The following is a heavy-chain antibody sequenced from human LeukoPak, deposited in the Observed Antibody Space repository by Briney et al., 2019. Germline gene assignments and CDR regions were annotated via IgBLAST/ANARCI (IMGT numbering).Heavy chain of an antibody. D-gene: IGHD6-6*01. CDR3: ARDSSSSGYYYYYMDV. CDR2: IYYSGST. Sequence: SETLSLTCTVSGGSISSYYWSWIRQPPGKGLEWIGYIYYSGSTNYNPSLKSRVTISVDTSKNQFSLKLSSVTAEDTAVYYCARDSSSSGYYYYYMDVWGKGTTVTVSS. V-gene: IGHV4-59*01. CDR1: GGSISSYY. J-gene: IGHJ6*03.